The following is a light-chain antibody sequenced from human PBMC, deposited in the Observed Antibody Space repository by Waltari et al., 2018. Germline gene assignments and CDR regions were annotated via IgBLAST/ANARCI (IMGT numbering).Light chain of an antibody. J-gene: IGKJ1*01. CDR2: AAS. CDR1: QGISSY. CDR3: QQLNSYPRT. V-gene: IGKV1-9*01. Sequence: DIQLTQPPSFLSASVGDRVTTTCRASQGISSYLAWDQQKPGKAPKLMIYAASTLKSGVPSRFSGSGSGTEFTLTISSLQTEDFATYYCQQLNSYPRTFGQGTKVEIK.